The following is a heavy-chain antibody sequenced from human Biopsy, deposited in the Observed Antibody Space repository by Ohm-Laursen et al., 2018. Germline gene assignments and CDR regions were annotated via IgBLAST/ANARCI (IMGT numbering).Heavy chain of an antibody. CDR3: ARGGLNYWYFDL. V-gene: IGHV1-69*06. CDR2: NIPILGTG. J-gene: IGHJ2*01. CDR1: GGTFSNYG. D-gene: IGHD1-26*01. Sequence: SVKVSCKAPGGTFSNYGVNWVRQAPGQGLEWLGGNIPILGTGNYAQKFQDRVTVAADTSTSTATMELRSLRSDDTAVYYCARGGLNYWYFDLWGRGTLVTVSS.